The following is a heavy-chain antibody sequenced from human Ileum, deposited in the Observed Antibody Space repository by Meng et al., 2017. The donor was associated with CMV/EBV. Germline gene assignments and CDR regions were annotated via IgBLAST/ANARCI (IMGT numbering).Heavy chain of an antibody. CDR2: INLNSGVI. J-gene: IGHJ4*02. V-gene: IGHV1-2*06. CDR1: GYTFIGHY. D-gene: IGHD7-27*01. CDR3: ARENWVYDY. Sequence: QVLSVQAGREVKKPGAVVKVSCKASGYTFIGHYIHWVRQAPGQGLEWMGRINLNSGVIDFAQKFQGRITLTRDTSITTAYMELTRLIYDDTAVYYCARENWVYDYWGQGTLVTVSS.